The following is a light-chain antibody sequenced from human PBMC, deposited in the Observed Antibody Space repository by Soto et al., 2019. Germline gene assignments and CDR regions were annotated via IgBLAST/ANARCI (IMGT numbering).Light chain of an antibody. V-gene: IGKV1-5*01. CDR2: DAS. J-gene: IGKJ2*01. Sequence: IQMTQSPSTLSASVGDRVTITCRASQTIGNWLAWYQQKTGKAPKFLIYDASSLERGVPSRFSGSRSGTEFTLTISSLQPDDFATYYCQQYDSYSYTFGQGTKLEIK. CDR1: QTIGNW. CDR3: QQYDSYSYT.